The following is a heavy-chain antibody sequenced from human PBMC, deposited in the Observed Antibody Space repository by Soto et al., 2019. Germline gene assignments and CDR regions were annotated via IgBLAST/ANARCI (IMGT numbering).Heavy chain of an antibody. CDR1: GFTFSSRA. V-gene: IGHV3-23*01. CDR2: ISGSGDNT. D-gene: IGHD3-22*01. Sequence: PGGSLRLSCAASGFTFSSRAMTWVRQAPGKGLAWVSAISGSGDNTHYADSVKGRFTISRDYSKNTLYLQMNSLRAEDTAIYYCAKDHAGSGHYSCNYLDYWGQGTLVTVSS. CDR3: AKDHAGSGHYSCNYLDY. J-gene: IGHJ4*02.